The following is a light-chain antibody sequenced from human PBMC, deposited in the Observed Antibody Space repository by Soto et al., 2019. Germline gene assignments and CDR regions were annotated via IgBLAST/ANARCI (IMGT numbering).Light chain of an antibody. J-gene: IGKJ1*01. CDR3: QQYYSTPPWT. CDR1: ESFLYSSNNKNY. CDR2: WAS. Sequence: DIVMTQSPASLAVSLGERATIDCKSSESFLYSSNNKNYLAWYQQKPGQPPKLLIYWASTRESGVPDRFSGSGSGTDFTLTISSLQAEDVAVYYCQQYYSTPPWTFGQGTKV. V-gene: IGKV4-1*01.